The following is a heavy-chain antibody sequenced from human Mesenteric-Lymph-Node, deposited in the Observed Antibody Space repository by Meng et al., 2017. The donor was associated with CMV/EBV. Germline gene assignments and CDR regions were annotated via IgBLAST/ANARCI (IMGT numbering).Heavy chain of an antibody. CDR3: ARYSNWNWFDP. Sequence: GSLRLSCTVSGGSISSSSYYWGWIRQPPGKGLEWIGSIYYTGSTYYNPSLKSRVTISVDTSKNQFSLKLTSVTAADTAVYYCARYSNWNWFDPWGQGTLVTVSS. V-gene: IGHV4-39*01. CDR1: GGSISSSSYY. J-gene: IGHJ5*02. CDR2: IYYTGST. D-gene: IGHD4-11*01.